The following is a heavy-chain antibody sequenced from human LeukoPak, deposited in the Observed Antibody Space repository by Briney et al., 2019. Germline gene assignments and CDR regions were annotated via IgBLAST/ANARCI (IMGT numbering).Heavy chain of an antibody. CDR1: GYTFTSYG. Sequence: ASVKVSCKASGYTFTSYGISWERQAPGQGLEWMGWISAYNGNTNYAQKLQGRVTMTTDTSTSTAYMELRSLRSDDTAVYYCARDHRADVLRFLEWLLPPYYMDVWGKGTTVTVSS. D-gene: IGHD3-3*01. V-gene: IGHV1-18*01. J-gene: IGHJ6*03. CDR2: ISAYNGNT. CDR3: ARDHRADVLRFLEWLLPPYYMDV.